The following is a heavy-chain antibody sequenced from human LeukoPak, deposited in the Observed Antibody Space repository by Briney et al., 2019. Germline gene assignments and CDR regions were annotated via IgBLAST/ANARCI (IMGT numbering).Heavy chain of an antibody. CDR3: ASNRDAAAGTYYYYYYYMDV. CDR1: GGTFSSYA. D-gene: IGHD6-13*01. J-gene: IGHJ6*03. Sequence: GASVKVSCKASGGTFSSYAISWVRQAPGQGLEWMGGIIPIFGTANYAQKFQGRVTITADKSTSTAYMELSSLRSEDTAVYYCASNRDAAAGTYYYYYYYMDVWGKGTTVTVSS. V-gene: IGHV1-69*06. CDR2: IIPIFGTA.